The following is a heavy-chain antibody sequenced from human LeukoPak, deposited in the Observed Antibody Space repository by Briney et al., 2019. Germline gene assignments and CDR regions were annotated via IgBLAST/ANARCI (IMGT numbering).Heavy chain of an antibody. CDR3: ARIGYSSCGFDR. Sequence: GGSLRLSCAASGFTFSDYAMTWVRQAPGKGLEWVANIKQDGSEKYYVDSVKGRFTISRDNAKNSLYLQMNSLRAEDTAVYYCARIGYSSCGFDRRGQGTMVTVSS. J-gene: IGHJ3*02. CDR2: IKQDGSEK. D-gene: IGHD6-19*01. CDR1: GFTFSDYA. V-gene: IGHV3-7*01.